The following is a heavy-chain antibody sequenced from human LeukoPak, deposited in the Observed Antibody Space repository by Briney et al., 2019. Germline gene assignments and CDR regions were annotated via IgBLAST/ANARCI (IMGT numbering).Heavy chain of an antibody. D-gene: IGHD2-2*01. V-gene: IGHV3-48*04. J-gene: IGHJ4*02. CDR2: ISSSGSTI. CDR3: ARDRIVVVPAAPVDY. CDR1: GFTFSSYW. Sequence: GGSLRLSCAASGFTFSSYWMSWVRQAPGKGLEWVSYISSSGSTIYYADSVKGRFTISRDNAKNSLYLQMNSLRAEDTAVYYCARDRIVVVPAAPVDYWGQGTLVTVSS.